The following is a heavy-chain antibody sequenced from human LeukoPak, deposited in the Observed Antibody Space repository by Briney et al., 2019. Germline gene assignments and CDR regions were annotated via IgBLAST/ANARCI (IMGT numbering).Heavy chain of an antibody. V-gene: IGHV3-30-3*01. CDR2: ISYDRSNK. J-gene: IGHJ3*02. CDR3: AKEVYYYDSSGYLSLGAFDI. Sequence: GGSLRLSCAASGFTFSSYAMHWVRQAPGKGLEWVAVISYDRSNKYYADSVKGRFTISRDNSKNTLYLQMNSLRAEDTAVYYCAKEVYYYDSSGYLSLGAFDIWGQGTMVTVSS. D-gene: IGHD3-22*01. CDR1: GFTFSSYA.